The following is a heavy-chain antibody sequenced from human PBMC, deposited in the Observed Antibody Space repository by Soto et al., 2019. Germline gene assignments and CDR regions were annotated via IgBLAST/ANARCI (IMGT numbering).Heavy chain of an antibody. V-gene: IGHV3-30*18. Sequence: GGSLRLSCAASGFTFSSYGMHWVRQAPGKGLEWVAVISYDGSNKYYADSVKGRFTISRDNSKNTLYLQMNSLRAEDTAVYYCAKEFLEYSSSSNYYYYGMDVWGQGTTVTVSS. J-gene: IGHJ6*02. CDR2: ISYDGSNK. CDR1: GFTFSSYG. D-gene: IGHD6-6*01. CDR3: AKEFLEYSSSSNYYYYGMDV.